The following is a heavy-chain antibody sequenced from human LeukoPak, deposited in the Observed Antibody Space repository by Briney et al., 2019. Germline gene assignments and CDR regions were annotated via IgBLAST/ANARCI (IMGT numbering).Heavy chain of an antibody. CDR3: ARDLRGYPY. CDR2: ISSSSSYI. Sequence: GGSLTLSCAASGFTFSYYNINWVRQAPGEGLEWVSSISSSSSYIYYSDSVKGRFTISRDNAKNSLHLQMNSLRAEDTALYYCARDLRGYPYWGQGTLVTVSS. V-gene: IGHV3-21*01. J-gene: IGHJ1*01. CDR1: GFTFSYYN. D-gene: IGHD3-22*01.